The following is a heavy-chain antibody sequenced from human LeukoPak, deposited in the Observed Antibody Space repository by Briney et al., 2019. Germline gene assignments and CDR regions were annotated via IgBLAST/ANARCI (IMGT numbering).Heavy chain of an antibody. Sequence: ASVKVSCKASGYTFTSYGISWVRQAPGQRLEWMGWISAYNGNTNYAQKLQGRVTMTTDTSTSTAYMELRSLRSDDTAVYYCARVGGEDCSSTSCYRGAFDIWGQGTMVTVSS. CDR3: ARVGGEDCSSTSCYRGAFDI. CDR1: GYTFTSYG. V-gene: IGHV1-18*01. J-gene: IGHJ3*02. D-gene: IGHD2-2*01. CDR2: ISAYNGNT.